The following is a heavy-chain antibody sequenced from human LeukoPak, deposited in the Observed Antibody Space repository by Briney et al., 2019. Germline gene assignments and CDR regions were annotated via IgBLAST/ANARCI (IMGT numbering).Heavy chain of an antibody. CDR3: TTEGYYYDSSGYYYLFDY. J-gene: IGHJ4*02. Sequence: KSGGSLRLSCAASGFTFSNAWMSWVRKAPGKGLEWVGRIKSKTDGGTTDYAAPVKGRFTISRDDSKNTLYLQMNSLKTEDTAVYYCTTEGYYYDSSGYYYLFDYWGQGTLVTVSS. D-gene: IGHD3-22*01. V-gene: IGHV3-15*01. CDR2: IKSKTDGGTT. CDR1: GFTFSNAW.